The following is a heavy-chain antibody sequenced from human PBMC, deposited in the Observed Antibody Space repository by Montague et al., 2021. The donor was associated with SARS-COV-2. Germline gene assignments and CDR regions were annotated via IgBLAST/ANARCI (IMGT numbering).Heavy chain of an antibody. V-gene: IGHV4-59*01. Sequence: SETLSLTCDVSGGSISSYYWSWIRQSPGKGLEWIGYVHYTGSTKYNPSLKTRVTLSLDTPKNRFSLKLSSVTAADTAVYYCARAQNTCFIANCVNYFEVWGQGALVTVSS. CDR3: ARAQNTCFIANCVNYFEV. J-gene: IGHJ4*02. D-gene: IGHD1-1*01. CDR1: GGSISSYY. CDR2: VHYTGST.